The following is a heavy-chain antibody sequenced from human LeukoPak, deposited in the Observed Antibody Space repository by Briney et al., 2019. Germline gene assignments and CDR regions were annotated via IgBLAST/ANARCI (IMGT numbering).Heavy chain of an antibody. CDR3: AREAVSGPFEY. V-gene: IGHV4-61*02. D-gene: IGHD6-19*01. CDR1: GGSVSRGYYY. Sequence: SQTLSLTCTVSGGSVSRGYYYWSWIRQPAGERLEWIGRIYTDGAIYYNPSLKRRATISLDTSKNHFSLKLPSVTAADTAVYYCAREAVSGPFEYWGQGTLVTVSS. CDR2: IYTDGAI. J-gene: IGHJ4*02.